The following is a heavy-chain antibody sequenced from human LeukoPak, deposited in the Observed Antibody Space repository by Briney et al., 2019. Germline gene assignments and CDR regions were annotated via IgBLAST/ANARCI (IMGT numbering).Heavy chain of an antibody. CDR2: INPNSGGT. CDR3: ARDILTGYRRAHFDY. CDR1: GYTFTGYY. V-gene: IGHV1-2*02. J-gene: IGHJ4*02. Sequence: GASVKVSCKASGYTFTGYYMHWVRQAPGQGLEWMGWINPNSGGTNYAQKFQGRVTMTRDTSISTAYMELSRLRSDDTAVYYCARDILTGYRRAHFDYWGQGTLVTVSS. D-gene: IGHD3-9*01.